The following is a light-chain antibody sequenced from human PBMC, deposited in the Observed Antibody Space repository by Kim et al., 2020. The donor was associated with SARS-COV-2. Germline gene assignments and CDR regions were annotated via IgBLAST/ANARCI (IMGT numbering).Light chain of an antibody. CDR1: SGHHSYD. V-gene: IGLV4-69*01. Sequence: ASVKRTCTLSSGHHSYDIAWHQQQPEEGPRFLMHLNNDCSHTKGDGIPGRFSGYSAGAERYLVNSRLQSEDEADYYCQTWGTGFRVFGGGTQLTVL. J-gene: IGLJ3*02. CDR3: QTWGTGFRV. CDR2: LNNDCSH.